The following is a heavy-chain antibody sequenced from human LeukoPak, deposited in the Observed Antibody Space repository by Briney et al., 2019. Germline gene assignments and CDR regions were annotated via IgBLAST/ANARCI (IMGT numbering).Heavy chain of an antibody. CDR3: ARDSAADYFDY. Sequence: GGSLRLSCAASGFTFSSYGMHWVRQAPGKGLEWVAVISYDGSNKYYADSVKGRFTISRDNSKNTLYLQMNSLRAEDTAVYYCARDSAADYFDYWGQGTLVTVSS. V-gene: IGHV3-30*03. D-gene: IGHD6-13*01. CDR2: ISYDGSNK. J-gene: IGHJ4*02. CDR1: GFTFSSYG.